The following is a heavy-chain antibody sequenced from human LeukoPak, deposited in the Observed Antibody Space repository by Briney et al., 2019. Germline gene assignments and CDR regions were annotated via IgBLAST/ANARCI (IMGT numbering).Heavy chain of an antibody. J-gene: IGHJ3*02. V-gene: IGHV4-39*01. CDR1: GGSISRSNYY. CDR3: ARRPPALGAFDI. CDR2: IYYSDSGKM. Sequence: PSETLSLTCTVSGGSISRSNYYWGWIRQPPGKGLEWIGSIYYSDSGKMYYNPSLKSRVTMSADTSKSQFSLRINSVTAADTAVYYCARRPPALGAFDIWGQGTMVSVSS.